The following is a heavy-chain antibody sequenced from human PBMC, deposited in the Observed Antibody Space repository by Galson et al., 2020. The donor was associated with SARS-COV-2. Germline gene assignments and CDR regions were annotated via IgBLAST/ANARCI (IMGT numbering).Heavy chain of an antibody. V-gene: IGHV1-46*01. Sequence: ASVKVSCKASGYTFTSYYMHWVRQAPGQGLEWMGIINPNSSNTNYAQNFQGRVTMTRDTSASTVYMELSGLRSEDTAVYYCARAAVGGSNFDYWGQVSLVTVSS. J-gene: IGHJ4*02. CDR3: ARAAVGGSNFDY. CDR2: INPNSSNT. D-gene: IGHD6-19*01. CDR1: GYTFTSYY.